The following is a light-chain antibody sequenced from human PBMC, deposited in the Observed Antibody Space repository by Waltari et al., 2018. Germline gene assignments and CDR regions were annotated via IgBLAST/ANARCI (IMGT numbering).Light chain of an antibody. Sequence: QSALTQPPSASGSPGQSVTISCTGTSSDVGGYNYVSWYQQHPGKAPKLMIYEVSERPAGVPDRFSGSKSGNKASLTVSGLQADDEAEYYCSSLAGGGYVVFGGGTKVTVL. V-gene: IGLV2-8*01. CDR3: SSLAGGGYVV. J-gene: IGLJ2*01. CDR2: EVS. CDR1: SSDVGGYNY.